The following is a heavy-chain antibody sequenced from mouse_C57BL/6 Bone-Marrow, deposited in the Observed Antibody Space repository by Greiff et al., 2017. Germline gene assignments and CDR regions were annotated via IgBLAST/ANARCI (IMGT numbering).Heavy chain of an antibody. CDR2: IDPSASST. Sequence: QVQLQQPGAELVMPGASVKLSCKASGYTFTSYWMPWVKQRPGQGLEWIGEIDPSASSTNYNQKFKGKSTLTVDKSSSTAYMQLSSLTSEDSAVYYYAKRTYGSPDYWGQGTTLTVSS. V-gene: IGHV1-69*01. D-gene: IGHD1-1*01. CDR1: GYTFTSYW. CDR3: AKRTYGSPDY. J-gene: IGHJ2*01.